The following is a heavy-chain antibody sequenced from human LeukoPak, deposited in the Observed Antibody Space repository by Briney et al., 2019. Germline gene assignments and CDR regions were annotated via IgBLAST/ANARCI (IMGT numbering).Heavy chain of an antibody. CDR1: VGSISSSNW. CDR2: IYHSGST. D-gene: IGHD4-17*01. J-gene: IGHJ4*02. V-gene: IGHV4-4*02. Sequence: SETLSLTCAVSVGSISSSNWWSWVRQPPGKGLEWIGEIYHSGSTNYNPSLKSRVTISVDKSKNQFSLKLTSVTAADTAVYFCAREHKSYGDYPYYFDSWGQGTLVTVSS. CDR3: AREHKSYGDYPYYFDS.